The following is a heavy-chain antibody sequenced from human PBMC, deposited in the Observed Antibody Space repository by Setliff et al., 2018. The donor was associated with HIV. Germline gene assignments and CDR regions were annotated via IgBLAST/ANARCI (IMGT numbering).Heavy chain of an antibody. CDR1: GYSFTSYG. D-gene: IGHD4-17*01. V-gene: IGHV1-3*01. CDR2: INSGTGNT. CDR3: ANSVTDASYWYFIH. Sequence: ASVKVSCKASGYSFTSYGLSWVRQAPGQGLEWMGFINSGTGNTIYSQKFQGRVTFSRDTSASTAYMELSSLRSEDTAVYYCANSVTDASYWYFIHWGRGSPVTVSS. J-gene: IGHJ2*01.